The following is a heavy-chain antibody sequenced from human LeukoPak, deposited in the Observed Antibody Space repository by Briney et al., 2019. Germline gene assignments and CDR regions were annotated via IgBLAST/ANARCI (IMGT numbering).Heavy chain of an antibody. CDR3: ARDRSGADY. Sequence: ASVKVSCKASGYTFTGYYMHWVRQAPGQRLKWGGWINPNIGGTNYAHKYPGRIIMTRDTSITTAYMELSRLRSDDTAVYYCARDRSGADYWGQGTLVTVSS. D-gene: IGHD3-3*01. CDR2: INPNIGGT. CDR1: GYTFTGYY. J-gene: IGHJ4*02. V-gene: IGHV1-2*07.